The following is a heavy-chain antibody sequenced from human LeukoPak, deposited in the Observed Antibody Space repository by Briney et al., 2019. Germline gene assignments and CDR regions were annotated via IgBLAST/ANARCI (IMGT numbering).Heavy chain of an antibody. CDR2: ISSSSSTI. Sequence: GGSLRLSCAASGFTFSSYSMNWVRQAPGKGLEWVSYISSSSSTIYYADSVKGRFTISRDNAKNSLYLQMNSLRAEDTAVYYCARDRAAGWFDPWGQGTLVTVSS. D-gene: IGHD6-13*01. V-gene: IGHV3-48*01. J-gene: IGHJ5*02. CDR3: ARDRAAGWFDP. CDR1: GFTFSSYS.